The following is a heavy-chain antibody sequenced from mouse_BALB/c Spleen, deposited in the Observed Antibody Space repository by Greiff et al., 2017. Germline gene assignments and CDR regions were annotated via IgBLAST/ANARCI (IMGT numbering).Heavy chain of an antibody. CDR1: GFNIKDTY. J-gene: IGHJ2*01. Sequence: EVQLQQSGAELVKPGASVKLSCTASGFNIKDTYMHWVKQRPEQGLEWIGRIDPANGNTKYDPKFQGKATITADTSSNTAYLQLSSLTSEDTAVYYCAFLWYGNFYFDYWGQGTTLTVSS. D-gene: IGHD2-10*02. V-gene: IGHV14-3*02. CDR2: IDPANGNT. CDR3: AFLWYGNFYFDY.